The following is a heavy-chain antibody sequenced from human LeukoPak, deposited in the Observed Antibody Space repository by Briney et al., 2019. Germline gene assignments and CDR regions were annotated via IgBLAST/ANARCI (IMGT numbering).Heavy chain of an antibody. V-gene: IGHV3-23*01. D-gene: IGHD3-16*01. CDR3: AKGGGAPPYYYYGMDV. CDR2: ISNNGGYT. Sequence: GGSLRLSCAASGFTFSSSAMSWVRQAPGKGLEWVSAISNNGGYTYYADSVQGRFTISRDNSKSTLCLQMNGLRAEDTAVYYCAKGGGAPPYYYYGMDVWGQGTTVTVSS. CDR1: GFTFSSSA. J-gene: IGHJ6*02.